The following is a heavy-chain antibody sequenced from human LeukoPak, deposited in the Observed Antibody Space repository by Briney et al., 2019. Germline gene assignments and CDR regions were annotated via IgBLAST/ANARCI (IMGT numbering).Heavy chain of an antibody. CDR3: ARDTSSWVSSFDH. CDR1: GGSISSYY. CDR2: IYTSGST. Sequence: PSETLTLTCTGSGGSISSYYWSWIRQPAGKGLEWIGRIYTSGSTNYNPSLKSRVTMSVGTSKNQFSLKLSSVTAADTAVYYCARDTSSWVSSFDHWGQGTLVTVSS. J-gene: IGHJ4*02. V-gene: IGHV4-4*07. D-gene: IGHD6-13*01.